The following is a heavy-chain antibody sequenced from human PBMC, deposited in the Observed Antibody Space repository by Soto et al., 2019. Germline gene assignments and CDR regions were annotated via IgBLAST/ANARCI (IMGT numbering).Heavy chain of an antibody. CDR2: INPGGGRT. CDR1: GYTFTSYY. Sequence: QVQLVQSGAEVTKPGASVKVSCKASGYTFTSYYIHWVRQAPGQGLEWVAMINPGGGRTNYAQMFRGRVTQTRDTSTETVDTVLSRLTSDDTAVYYCARGTLCGGDCYLYDYWGQGSLVTVSS. D-gene: IGHD2-21*02. V-gene: IGHV1-46*01. J-gene: IGHJ4*02. CDR3: ARGTLCGGDCYLYDY.